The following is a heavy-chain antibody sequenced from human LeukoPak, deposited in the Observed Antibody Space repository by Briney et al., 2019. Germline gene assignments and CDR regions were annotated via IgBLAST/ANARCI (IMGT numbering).Heavy chain of an antibody. J-gene: IGHJ6*02. CDR3: ARHSRSPPALYCGGDCFNYYYYGMDV. Sequence: SETLSLTCAVYGGSFSGYYWSWIRQPPGKGLEWIGEINHSGSTNYNPSLKSRVTISVDTSKNQFSLKLSSVTAADTAVYYCARHSRSPPALYCGGDCFNYYYYGMDVWGQGTTVTVSS. V-gene: IGHV4-34*01. CDR1: GGSFSGYY. D-gene: IGHD2-21*02. CDR2: INHSGST.